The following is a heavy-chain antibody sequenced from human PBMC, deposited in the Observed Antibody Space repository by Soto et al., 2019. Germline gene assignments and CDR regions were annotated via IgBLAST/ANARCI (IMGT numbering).Heavy chain of an antibody. D-gene: IGHD1-7*01. Sequence: SETLSRTGTFSGGSINNYGWSWIRPSPGRGLEWIGCSYYSGTTNYNPSLSSRVTISIGASKTQFSLRLRSVTAADTAVYYCARRQDWNYLFDNWGPGILVTVSS. CDR1: GGSINNYG. J-gene: IGHJ4*02. CDR3: ARRQDWNYLFDN. V-gene: IGHV4-59*01. CDR2: SYYSGTT.